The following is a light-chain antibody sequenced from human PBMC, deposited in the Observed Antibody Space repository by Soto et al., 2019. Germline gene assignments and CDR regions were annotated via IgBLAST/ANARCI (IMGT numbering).Light chain of an antibody. CDR3: GSYTSSSTQV. CDR1: SSDVGGYNY. J-gene: IGLJ1*01. Sequence: QSVLNQPASVSGSPGQSITISCTGTSSDVGGYNYVSWYQQHPGKAPKLMIYDVSNRPSGVSNRFSGSKSGNTASLTISGLQAEDEADYYCGSYTSSSTQVFGTGTKVTVL. V-gene: IGLV2-14*01. CDR2: DVS.